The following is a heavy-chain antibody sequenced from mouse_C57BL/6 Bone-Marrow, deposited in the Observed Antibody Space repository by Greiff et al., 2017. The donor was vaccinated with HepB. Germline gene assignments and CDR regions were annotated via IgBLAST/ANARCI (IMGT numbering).Heavy chain of an antibody. D-gene: IGHD3-2*02. CDR2: ISSGGSYT. CDR3: DQDCLTAQATSF. CDR1: GFTFSSYG. J-gene: IGHJ3*01. V-gene: IGHV5-6*01. Sequence: EVQLVESGGDLVKPGGSLKLSCAASGFTFSSYGMSWVRQTPDKRLEWVATISSGGSYTYYPDSVKGRFTISRDNAKNTLYLQMSSLKSEDTAMYYCDQDCLTAQATSFGGQGTLVTVSA.